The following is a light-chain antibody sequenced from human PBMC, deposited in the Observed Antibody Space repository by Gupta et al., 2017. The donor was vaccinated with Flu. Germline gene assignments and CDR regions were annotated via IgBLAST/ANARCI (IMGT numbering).Light chain of an antibody. V-gene: IGKV3-15*01. CDR1: ESVWSN. CDR3: HHDNTCPRT. J-gene: IGKJ1*01. Sequence: EIVMTQSPATLSVSPGERATLSCRASESVWSNLAWYQQKPGQAPRLLISGASTRATGVPARFSGSGSETEFTLIISSVQSEDFALYYCHHDNTCPRTCGQGTKVEIK. CDR2: GAS.